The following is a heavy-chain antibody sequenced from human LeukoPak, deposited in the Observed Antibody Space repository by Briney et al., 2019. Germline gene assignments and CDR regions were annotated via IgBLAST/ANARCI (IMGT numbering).Heavy chain of an antibody. CDR1: GFTFSTYS. Sequence: PGGSLRLSCAASGFTFSTYSMNWVRRAPGKGLEWISYTTSSSTTMYYADSVKGRFTISRDNAKNLLYLQMNSLRAEDTAVYYCARIMTTMTTVEYWGQVTLVTVSS. J-gene: IGHJ4*02. D-gene: IGHD4-17*01. V-gene: IGHV3-48*01. CDR3: ARIMTTMTTVEY. CDR2: TTSSSTTM.